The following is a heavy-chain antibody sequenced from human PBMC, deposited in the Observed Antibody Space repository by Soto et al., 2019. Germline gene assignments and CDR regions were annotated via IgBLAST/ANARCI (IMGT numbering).Heavy chain of an antibody. CDR2: INPNSGGT. CDR1: GYTFTGYY. V-gene: IGHV1-2*04. Sequence: ASVKVSCKASGYTFTGYYMHWVRQAPGQGLEWMGWINPNSGGTNYAQKFQGWVTITRDMSTSTAYMQLSSLRSEDTAVYYCAAVPYYYDSSAYYFDYWGQGTLVTVSS. CDR3: AAVPYYYDSSAYYFDY. J-gene: IGHJ4*02. D-gene: IGHD3-22*01.